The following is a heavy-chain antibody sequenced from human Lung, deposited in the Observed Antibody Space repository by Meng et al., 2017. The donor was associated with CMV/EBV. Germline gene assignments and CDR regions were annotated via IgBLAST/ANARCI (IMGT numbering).Heavy chain of an antibody. CDR3: ARGVYSSSSNWFAP. J-gene: IGHJ5*02. D-gene: IGHD6-6*01. Sequence: GGSLRLXCKGSGYSFTSYWIGWVRQMPGKGLEWMGIIYPGDSDTRYSPSFQGQVTISADKSISTAYLQWSSLKASDTAMYYCARGVYSSSSNWFAPWGQGTLVTVSS. CDR1: GYSFTSYW. V-gene: IGHV5-51*01. CDR2: IYPGDSDT.